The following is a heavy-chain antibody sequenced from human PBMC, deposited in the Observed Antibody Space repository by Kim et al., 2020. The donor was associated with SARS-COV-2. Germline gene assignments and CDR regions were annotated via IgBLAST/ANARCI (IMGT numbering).Heavy chain of an antibody. V-gene: IGHV3-74*01. J-gene: IGHJ6*02. CDR1: GFTFSSYW. CDR2: INSDGSST. CDR3: ARDDGIAVAGSPGGMDV. D-gene: IGHD6-19*01. Sequence: GGSLRLSCAASGFTFSSYWMHWVRQAPGKGLVWVSRINSDGSSTSYADSVKGRFTISRDNAKNTLYLQMNSLRAEDTAVYYCARDDGIAVAGSPGGMDVWGQGTTVAFSS.